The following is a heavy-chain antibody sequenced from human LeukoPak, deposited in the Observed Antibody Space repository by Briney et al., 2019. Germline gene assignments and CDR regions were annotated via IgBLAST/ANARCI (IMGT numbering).Heavy chain of an antibody. CDR2: ISYDGSNK. CDR3: ARGENYYDSSGYS. V-gene: IGHV3-30*04. CDR1: GFTFSSYA. J-gene: IGHJ5*02. D-gene: IGHD3-22*01. Sequence: GGSLRLSCAASGFTFSSYATQWVRQAPGKGPEWVAVISYDGSNKYYADSVKGRFTISRDNSKSTAFLQMNSLRVEDTAVYYCARGENYYDSSGYSWGQGTLVTVSS.